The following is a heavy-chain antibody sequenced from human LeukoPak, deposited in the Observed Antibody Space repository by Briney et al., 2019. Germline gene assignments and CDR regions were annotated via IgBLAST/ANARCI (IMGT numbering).Heavy chain of an antibody. Sequence: KSSETLSLACSVSGDSVSRSDSSWDWIRQPPGKGLEWIGTLYYSGRTYYSPSLKSRVTMSVDPSNNQFSLNLRSVTAADTALYYCARRRYYDGSGYLEWGQGTLLSVSS. D-gene: IGHD3-22*01. CDR3: ARRRYYDGSGYLE. CDR1: GDSVSRSDSS. CDR2: LYYSGRT. V-gene: IGHV4-39*01. J-gene: IGHJ1*01.